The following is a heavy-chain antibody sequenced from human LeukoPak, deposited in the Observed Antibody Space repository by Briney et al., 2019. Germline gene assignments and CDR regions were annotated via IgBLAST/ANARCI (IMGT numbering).Heavy chain of an antibody. CDR3: ARGGRFGELLYSEDAFDI. CDR1: GFTFDDYG. V-gene: IGHV3-20*04. CDR2: INWNGGST. D-gene: IGHD3-10*01. J-gene: IGHJ3*02. Sequence: GGSLRLSCAASGFTFDDYGMSWVRQAPGKGLEWVSGINWNGGSTGYADSVKGRFTISRDNAKNSLYLQMNSLRAEDTALYFCARGGRFGELLYSEDAFDIWGQGTMVTVSS.